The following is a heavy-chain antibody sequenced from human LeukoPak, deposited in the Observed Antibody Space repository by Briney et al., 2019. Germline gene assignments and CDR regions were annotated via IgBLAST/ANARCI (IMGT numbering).Heavy chain of an antibody. Sequence: PGRSLRLSCAASGFTFSNYGVHWVRQAPGKGLEWVSSISSSSSYIYYADSVKGRFTISRDNAKNSLYLQMNSLRAEDTAVYYCARGPGGYCSSTSCYVGYWGQGTLVTVSS. D-gene: IGHD2-2*01. CDR1: GFTFSNYG. CDR3: ARGPGGYCSSTSCYVGY. J-gene: IGHJ4*02. V-gene: IGHV3-21*01. CDR2: ISSSSSYI.